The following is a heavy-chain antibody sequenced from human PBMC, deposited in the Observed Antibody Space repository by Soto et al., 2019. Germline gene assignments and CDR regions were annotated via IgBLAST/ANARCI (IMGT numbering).Heavy chain of an antibody. CDR2: IIPIFGTA. J-gene: IGHJ6*02. V-gene: IGHV1-69*01. CDR3: ARVSGYCSSTSCYTRYYYYYGMDV. CDR1: GGTFSSYA. Sequence: QVQLVQSGAEVKKPGSSVKVSCKASGGTFSSYAISWVRQAPGQGLEWMGGIIPIFGTANYAQKFQDRVTITADESTSTAYMELSSLRSEDTAVYYCARVSGYCSSTSCYTRYYYYYGMDVWGQGTTVTVSS. D-gene: IGHD2-2*02.